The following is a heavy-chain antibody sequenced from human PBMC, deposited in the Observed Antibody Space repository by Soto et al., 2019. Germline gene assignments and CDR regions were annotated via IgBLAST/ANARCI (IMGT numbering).Heavy chain of an antibody. D-gene: IGHD6-13*01. CDR3: AKVFGSSWYTYNFDY. CDR1: GFTFSSYG. CDR2: ISYDGSNK. J-gene: IGHJ4*02. Sequence: GGSLRLSCAASGFTFSSYGMHWVRQAPGKGLEWVAVISYDGSNKYYADSVKGRFTISRDNSKNTLYLQMNSLRAEDTAVYYCAKVFGSSWYTYNFDYWGQGTLVTVSS. V-gene: IGHV3-30*18.